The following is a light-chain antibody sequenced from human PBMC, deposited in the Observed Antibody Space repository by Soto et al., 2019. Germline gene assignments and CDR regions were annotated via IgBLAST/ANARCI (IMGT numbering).Light chain of an antibody. CDR2: AAS. Sequence: DIQMTQSPFSLSASVGDRVPLTCRASQSISNYLSWYQQTPGKAPKLLIYAASSLRSGVSSRFSGSGSGTDFTLTISSLQPEDFATYYCQQSYSTPWTFGQGTKVEIK. CDR3: QQSYSTPWT. CDR1: QSISNY. J-gene: IGKJ1*01. V-gene: IGKV1-39*01.